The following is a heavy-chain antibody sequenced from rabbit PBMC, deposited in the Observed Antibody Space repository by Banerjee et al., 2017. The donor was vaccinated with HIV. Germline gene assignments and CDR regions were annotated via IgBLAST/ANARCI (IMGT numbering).Heavy chain of an antibody. V-gene: IGHV1S45*01. CDR1: GFSFSNGYE. D-gene: IGHD4-1*01. Sequence: QEQLDESGGALVKPEVSLTLTCTASGFSFSNGYEMCWVRQAPGEGLKWIAGINTISGATVYATWAKGRCTTAKASWTPVTLQTSSLTAADTASYFCARDVAGVIGWKINLWDPGTLGTVS. J-gene: IGHJ4*01. CDR2: INTISGAT. CDR3: ARDVAGVIGWKINL.